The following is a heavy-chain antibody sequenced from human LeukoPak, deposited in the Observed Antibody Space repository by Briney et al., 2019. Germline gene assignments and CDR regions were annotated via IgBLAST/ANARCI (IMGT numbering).Heavy chain of an antibody. CDR2: ISGSGGST. CDR1: GVTLSTYA. J-gene: IGHJ4*02. V-gene: IGHV3-23*01. CDR3: AKEALADYYFDY. Sequence: GGSLRLSCAASGVTLSTYAMSWARQAPGKGLEWVSAISGSGGSTYYADSVKGRFTISRDNSKNTLYLQMNSLRAEDTAVYYCAKEALADYYFDYWGQGTLVTVSS. D-gene: IGHD3-16*01.